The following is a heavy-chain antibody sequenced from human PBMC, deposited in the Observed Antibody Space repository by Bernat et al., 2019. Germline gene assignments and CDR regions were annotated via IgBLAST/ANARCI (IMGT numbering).Heavy chain of an antibody. J-gene: IGHJ3*02. D-gene: IGHD3-16*02. Sequence: QVQLVQSGAEVKKPGASVKVSCKASGYIFTTYAMHWVRQAPGQRLEWMGWINVANGDTKSSQKFQGRVTITRDTSASTAYMELRSLRSDDTAVYYCAREYYDYIWGSYRPIINAFDIWGQGTMVTVSS. CDR3: AREYYDYIWGSYRPIINAFDI. V-gene: IGHV1-3*01. CDR2: INVANGDT. CDR1: GYIFTTYA.